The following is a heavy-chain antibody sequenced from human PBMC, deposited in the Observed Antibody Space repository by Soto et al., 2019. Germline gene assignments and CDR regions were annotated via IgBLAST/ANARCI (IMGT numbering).Heavy chain of an antibody. Sequence: PSETLSLTCTVSGGSISDYYWSWIRQPPGKGLEWIGYIYYSGTTNYNPSLKSRVAISVDTSKNQFSLKLSSVTAADTAVYYCVRRYCSGGSCYWVAFDIWGQGTMVTVSS. CDR2: IYYSGTT. CDR1: GGSISDYY. D-gene: IGHD2-15*01. CDR3: VRRYCSGGSCYWVAFDI. V-gene: IGHV4-59*08. J-gene: IGHJ3*02.